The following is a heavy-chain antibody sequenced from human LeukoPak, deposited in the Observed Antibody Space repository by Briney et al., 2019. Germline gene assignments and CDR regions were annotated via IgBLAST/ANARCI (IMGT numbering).Heavy chain of an antibody. V-gene: IGHV4-39*07. D-gene: IGHD2-2*01. J-gene: IGHJ3*02. CDR1: GGSISITSYY. Sequence: SETLSLTCTVSGGSISITSYYWGWIRQPPGKGLEWIGSMYSSGSTYYNPSLKSRVTISVDTSKNQFSLKLSSVTAADTAVYYCASGPPDCSSTSCCAFDAFDIWGQGTMVTVSS. CDR3: ASGPPDCSSTSCCAFDAFDI. CDR2: MYSSGST.